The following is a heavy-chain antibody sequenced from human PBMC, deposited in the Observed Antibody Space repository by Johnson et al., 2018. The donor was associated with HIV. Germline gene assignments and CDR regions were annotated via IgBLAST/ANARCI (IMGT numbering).Heavy chain of an antibody. CDR1: GFTFSSYD. J-gene: IGHJ3*02. Sequence: VQLVESGGGLVQPGGSLRLSCAASGFTFSSYDMHWVRQAPGKGLEWVSVIYSGGSTYYAAPVKGRFTISRDNSKNTLFLQMNSLRAEDTALYYCAKVAVATAAGGVGLNIWGPGTMVTVSS. V-gene: IGHV3-66*02. D-gene: IGHD6-19*01. CDR2: IYSGGST. CDR3: AKVAVATAAGGVGLNI.